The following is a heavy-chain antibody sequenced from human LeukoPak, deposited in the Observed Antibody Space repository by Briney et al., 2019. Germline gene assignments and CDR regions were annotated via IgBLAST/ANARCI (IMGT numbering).Heavy chain of an antibody. CDR1: GFTVSNTY. CDR2: IYSGGTT. Sequence: GGSLRLSCAASGFTVSNTYMTWVRQAPGKGLEWVSVIYSGGTTYDADSVKGRFTISRDNSENTLYLQMNSLRAEDTAVYYCATIFYWGQGTLVTVSS. CDR3: ATIFY. J-gene: IGHJ4*02. V-gene: IGHV3-66*01.